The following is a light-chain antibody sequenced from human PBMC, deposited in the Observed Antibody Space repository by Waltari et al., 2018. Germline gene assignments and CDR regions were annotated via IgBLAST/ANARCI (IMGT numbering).Light chain of an antibody. CDR1: QSVSRA. CDR2: GAS. J-gene: IGKJ1*01. V-gene: IGKV3-20*01. Sequence: EIVLTQSLGPLSLSPGERATLSCRASQSVSRALAWYQQKPGQAPRLLISGASNRATGIPDRFSGSGSGTDFSLTISSLEPEDFAVYYCQHYVRLPATFGQGTKVEIK. CDR3: QHYVRLPAT.